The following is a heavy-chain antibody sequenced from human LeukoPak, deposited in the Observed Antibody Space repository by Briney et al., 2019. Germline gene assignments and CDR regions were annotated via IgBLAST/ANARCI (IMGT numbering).Heavy chain of an antibody. V-gene: IGHV3-30*02. CDR1: VFTFINYG. Sequence: GGSLRLSCAASVFTFINYGIQGVRRAPGKGLVWVAFIGYDESNIYYADSAKGRFTISRENSKNTLYLKMNSPRAEDTGVYYCAKEQGYSQDCWGQGTLVTVSS. CDR3: AKEQGYSQDC. J-gene: IGHJ4*02. CDR2: IGYDESNI. D-gene: IGHD5-12*01.